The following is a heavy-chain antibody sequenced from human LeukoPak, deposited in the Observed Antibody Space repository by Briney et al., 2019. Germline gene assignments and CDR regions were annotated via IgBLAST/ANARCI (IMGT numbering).Heavy chain of an antibody. CDR2: IYYSGST. V-gene: IGHV4-30-4*01. D-gene: IGHD3-16*02. CDR1: GGSISSGDYY. Sequence: SETLSLTCTVSGGSISSGDYYWSWIRQPPGKGLEWIGYIYYSGSTYYNPSLKSRVTISVDTSKNQFSLKLSSVTAADTAVYYCARVVYDYVWGSYRRSHFDYWGQGTLVTVSS. J-gene: IGHJ4*02. CDR3: ARVVYDYVWGSYRRSHFDY.